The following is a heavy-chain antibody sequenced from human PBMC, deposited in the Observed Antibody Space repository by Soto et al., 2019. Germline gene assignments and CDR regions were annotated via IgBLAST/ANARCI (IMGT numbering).Heavy chain of an antibody. V-gene: IGHV4-34*01. CDR2: INHSGST. D-gene: IGHD6-19*01. J-gene: IGHJ4*02. CDR1: GGSFSGYY. CDR3: ARGTNRGSGWWKIDY. Sequence: PSETLSLTCAVYGGSFSGYYWSWIRQPPGKGLEWIGEINHSGSTNYNPSLKSRVTISVDTSKNQFSLKLSSVTAADTAVYYCARGTNRGSGWWKIDYWGQGTLVTVSS.